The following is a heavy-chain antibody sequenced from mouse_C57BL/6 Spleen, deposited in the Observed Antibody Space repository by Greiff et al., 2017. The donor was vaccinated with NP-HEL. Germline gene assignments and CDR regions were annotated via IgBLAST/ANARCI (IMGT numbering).Heavy chain of an antibody. CDR1: GYTFTSYW. D-gene: IGHD1-2*01. V-gene: IGHV1-72*01. Sequence: QVHVKQPGAELVKPGASVKLSCKASGYTFTSYWMHWVKQRPGRGLEWIGRIDPNSGGTKYNEKFKSKATLTVDKPSSTAYMQLSSLTSEDSAVYYCAIRPLAYWGQGTLVTVSA. J-gene: IGHJ3*01. CDR3: AIRPLAY. CDR2: IDPNSGGT.